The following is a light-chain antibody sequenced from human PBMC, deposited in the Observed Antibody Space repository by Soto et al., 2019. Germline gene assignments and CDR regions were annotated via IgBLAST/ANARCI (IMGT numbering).Light chain of an antibody. CDR3: QQRSNWPPA. J-gene: IGKJ2*01. Sequence: DIQMTQSPSTLSASVGDRVTITCRASQSINTWLAWYQQKPGKAPKLLIYQASSLESGVPSRFSGSGSGTDFTLTISSLEPEDFAVYYCQQRSNWPPAFGQGTKLEIK. CDR1: QSINTW. V-gene: IGKV1-5*03. CDR2: QAS.